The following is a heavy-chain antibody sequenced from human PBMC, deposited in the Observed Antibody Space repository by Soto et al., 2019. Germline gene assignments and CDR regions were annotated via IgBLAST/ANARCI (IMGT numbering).Heavy chain of an antibody. D-gene: IGHD4-17*01. CDR2: IYYSGST. CDR3: ARIGLTTALL. J-gene: IGHJ4*02. CDR1: GGSVNSGDYY. Sequence: SETLSLTCTVSGGSVNSGDYYWSWIRQPPGKGLEWIGYIYYSGSTYYNPPLRSRVTISIDTSKNHFFLNLSSVTAADTAVYYCARIGLTTALLWGQGTLVTVSS. V-gene: IGHV4-30-4*01.